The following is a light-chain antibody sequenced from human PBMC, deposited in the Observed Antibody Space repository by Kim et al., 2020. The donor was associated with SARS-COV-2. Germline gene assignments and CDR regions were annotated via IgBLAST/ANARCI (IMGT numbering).Light chain of an antibody. Sequence: QSALTQPASVSGSPGQSITISCTGTRSDIAVYNFVSWYQQHPGEAPKVIIYDVDNRPSGVSSRFSGSKSGTTASLTISEVQAEDEADYYCSSFRSGNTLLFGGGTQLTVL. CDR2: DVD. CDR1: RSDIAVYNF. V-gene: IGLV2-14*01. CDR3: SSFRSGNTLL. J-gene: IGLJ3*02.